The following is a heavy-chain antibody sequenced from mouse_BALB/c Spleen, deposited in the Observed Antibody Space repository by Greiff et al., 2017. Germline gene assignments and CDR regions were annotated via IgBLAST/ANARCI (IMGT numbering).Heavy chain of an antibody. V-gene: IGHV2-9*02. Sequence: VQLQQSGPGLVAPSQSLSITCTVSGFSLTSYGVHWVRQPPGKGLEWLGVIWAGGSTNYNSALMSRLSISKDNSKSQVFLKMNSLQTDDTAMYYCASLRPPYAMDYWGQGTSVTVSS. CDR2: IWAGGST. J-gene: IGHJ4*01. CDR1: GFSLTSYG. D-gene: IGHD1-2*01. CDR3: ASLRPPYAMDY.